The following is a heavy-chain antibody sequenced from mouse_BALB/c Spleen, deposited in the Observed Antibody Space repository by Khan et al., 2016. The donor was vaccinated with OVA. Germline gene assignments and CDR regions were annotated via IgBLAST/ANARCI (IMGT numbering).Heavy chain of an antibody. CDR3: ARGGAAYDRNDGGAMEY. Sequence: QIQLVQSGPELKKPGETVRISCKASGYTFTTAGIQWVQKLPGKGLKWIGWINTHSGVPKYAEDFKGRFAFSLEISVRTAYLQITNLKNEDTATYFCARGGAAYDRNDGGAMEYWGQGTSVTVSS. J-gene: IGHJ4*01. CDR2: INTHSGVP. D-gene: IGHD2-14*01. CDR1: GYTFTTAG. V-gene: IGHV9-4*02.